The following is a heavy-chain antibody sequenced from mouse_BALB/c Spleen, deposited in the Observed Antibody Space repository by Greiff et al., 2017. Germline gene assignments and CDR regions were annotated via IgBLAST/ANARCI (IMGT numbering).Heavy chain of an antibody. Sequence: EVQLQQSGPELVKPGASVKISCKASGYTFTVYNMHWVKQSHGKSLEWIGYIYPYNGGTGYNQKFKSKATLTVDNSSSTAYMELRSLTSEDSAVYYCARGRGSLYAMDYWGQGTSVTVSS. D-gene: IGHD1-1*02. CDR1: GYTFTVYN. V-gene: IGHV1S29*02. J-gene: IGHJ4*01. CDR3: ARGRGSLYAMDY. CDR2: IYPYNGGT.